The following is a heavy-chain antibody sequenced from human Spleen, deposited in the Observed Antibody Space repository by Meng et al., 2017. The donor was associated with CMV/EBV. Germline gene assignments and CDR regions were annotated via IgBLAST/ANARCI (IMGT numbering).Heavy chain of an antibody. CDR1: GGSVSSSSYY. CDR3: ARIFRFLEYFDY. V-gene: IGHV4-61*01. Sequence: SETLSLTCTVSGGSVSSSSYYWSWIRQPPGKGLEWIGYIYYSVSTNYNPSLKSRVTISVDTSKNQFSLKLSSVTAADTAVYYCARIFRFLEYFDYWGQGTLVTVSS. J-gene: IGHJ4*02. CDR2: IYYSVST. D-gene: IGHD3-3*01.